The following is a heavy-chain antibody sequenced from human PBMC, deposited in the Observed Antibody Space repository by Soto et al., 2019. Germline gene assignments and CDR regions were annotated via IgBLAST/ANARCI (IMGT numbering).Heavy chain of an antibody. CDR3: ASHPIAYCGGACYALDY. J-gene: IGHJ4*02. V-gene: IGHV4-39*01. D-gene: IGHD2-21*02. CDR2: IYYSGST. CDR1: GGSISSSSYY. Sequence: PSETLSLTCTVSGGSISSSSYYWGWIRQPPGKGLEWIGSIYYSGSTYYNPSLKSQVTISVDTSKNQFSLKLSSVTAADTAVDYCASHPIAYCGGACYALDYWGQGTLVTVSS.